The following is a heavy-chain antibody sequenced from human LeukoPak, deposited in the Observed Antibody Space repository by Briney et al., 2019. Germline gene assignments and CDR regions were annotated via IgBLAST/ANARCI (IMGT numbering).Heavy chain of an antibody. CDR3: AKGGHSSSWYSNY. CDR2: ISGSGDST. J-gene: IGHJ4*02. Sequence: PGGSLRLSCAASGFTFSTYAVNWVRQAPGKGLEWVSTISGSGDSTYYADSVKGRFTISRDNSKNTLYLQMNSLRAEDTAVYYCAKGGHSSSWYSNYWGQGTLVTVSS. D-gene: IGHD6-13*01. CDR1: GFTFSTYA. V-gene: IGHV3-23*01.